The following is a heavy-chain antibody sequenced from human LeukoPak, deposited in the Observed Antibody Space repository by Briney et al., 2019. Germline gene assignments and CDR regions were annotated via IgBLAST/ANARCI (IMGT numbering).Heavy chain of an antibody. V-gene: IGHV4-59*01. CDR3: ARIQNSFVVPAAVFDY. D-gene: IGHD2-2*01. CDR1: GGSISSYY. CDR2: IYYSGST. J-gene: IGHJ4*02. Sequence: SETLSLTCTVSGGSISSYYWSWIRQPPGKGLEWIGYIYYSGSTNYNPSLKSRVTISVDTSKNQFSLKLSSVTAADTAVYYCARIQNSFVVPAAVFDYWGQGTLVTVSS.